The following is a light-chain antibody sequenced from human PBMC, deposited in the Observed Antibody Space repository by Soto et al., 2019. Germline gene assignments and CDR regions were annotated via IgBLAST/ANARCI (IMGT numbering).Light chain of an antibody. V-gene: IGKV1-9*01. Sequence: DNQMTQSPSTLSASVGDRVTITCRASQGISSYLAWYQQKPGKAPKLLIYAASTLQSGVPSRFSGSGSGTAFTLTISSLQPEDFATYYCQQLNSYPITFGQGTRLEIK. CDR3: QQLNSYPIT. J-gene: IGKJ5*01. CDR1: QGISSY. CDR2: AAS.